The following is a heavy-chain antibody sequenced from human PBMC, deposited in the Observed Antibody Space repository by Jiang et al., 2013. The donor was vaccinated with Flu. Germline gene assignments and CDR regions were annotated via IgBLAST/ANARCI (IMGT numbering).Heavy chain of an antibody. CDR3: ARFSYGDWNFDQ. D-gene: IGHD4-17*01. V-gene: IGHV3-11*01. CDR1: GFTFTDYY. J-gene: IGHJ4*02. CDR2: ITSSGSGI. Sequence: VQLLESGGGLVKPGGSLRLSCAASGFTFTDYYMNWIRQAPGKGLEWISYITSSGSGIYYADSVKGRFTISRDNAKNSLYLQMNSLRAEDTAVYYCARFSYGDWNFDQWGQGTLVTVSS.